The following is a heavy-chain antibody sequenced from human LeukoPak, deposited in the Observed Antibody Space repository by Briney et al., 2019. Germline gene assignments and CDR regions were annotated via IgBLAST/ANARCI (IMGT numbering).Heavy chain of an antibody. V-gene: IGHV3-23*03. CDR1: GLPFRTFA. Sequence: GGSRELSVAASGLPFRTFAMPWARRAPGRGLEGVSIILFDGSSTNYADSVKGRFTSSRVNSRYTLYLQMNSLRADETAVYYCAKVALFLLWSGEFSSNLDAFDIWGQGTMVTVSS. CDR2: ILFDGSST. J-gene: IGHJ3*02. CDR3: AKVALFLLWSGEFSSNLDAFDI. D-gene: IGHD3-10*01.